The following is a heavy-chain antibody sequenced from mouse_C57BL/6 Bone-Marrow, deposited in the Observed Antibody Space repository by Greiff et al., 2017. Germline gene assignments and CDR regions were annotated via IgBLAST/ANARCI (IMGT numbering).Heavy chain of an antibody. V-gene: IGHV3-6*01. CDR3: ARDGQVFDY. Sequence: EVKLQESGPGLVKPSQSLSLTCSVTGYSITSGYYWNWIRQFPGNKLEWMGYISYDGSNNYNPSLKNRISLTRDTSKNQFFLKLNSVTTEDTATYYWARDGQVFDYWGQGTLVTVSA. CDR1: GYSITSGYY. J-gene: IGHJ3*01. D-gene: IGHD6-1*01. CDR2: ISYDGSN.